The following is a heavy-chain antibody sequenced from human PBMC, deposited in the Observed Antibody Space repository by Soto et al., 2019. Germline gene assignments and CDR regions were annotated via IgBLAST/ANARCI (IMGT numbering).Heavy chain of an antibody. CDR2: IYPGDSDN. Sequence: GESLKISCKGSGYSFTSYWIGWVRQMPWKGLEWMGIIYPGDSDNRYSPSFQGQVTISAEKSISTAYLQWSSLKASDTAMYYCARIVRSGYYYYYGMDVWGQGTPVTV. CDR3: ARIVRSGYYYYYGMDV. D-gene: IGHD3-10*01. V-gene: IGHV5-51*01. CDR1: GYSFTSYW. J-gene: IGHJ6*02.